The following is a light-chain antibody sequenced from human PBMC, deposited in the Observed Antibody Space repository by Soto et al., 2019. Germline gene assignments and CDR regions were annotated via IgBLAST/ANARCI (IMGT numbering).Light chain of an antibody. CDR3: HRHETYPLA. CDR2: RAS. Sequence: TQMTQSPSTLSASVGDSVSITCRASRDIGTWLAWFQQKPGRAPNLLIYRASTLARGVPSRFGGSGSGTEFTLTISSLQPDDFATYYCHRHETYPLAFGGGTKVDIK. CDR1: RDIGTW. V-gene: IGKV1-5*03. J-gene: IGKJ4*01.